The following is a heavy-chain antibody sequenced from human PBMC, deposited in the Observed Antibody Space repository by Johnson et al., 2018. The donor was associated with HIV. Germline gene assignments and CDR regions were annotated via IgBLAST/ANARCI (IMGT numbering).Heavy chain of an antibody. CDR2: ISYDGSNK. CDR3: AKDSDTYYDGSGDACDI. D-gene: IGHD3-10*01. J-gene: IGHJ3*02. V-gene: IGHV3-30*18. Sequence: VQLVESGGGLVQPGGSLRLSCAVSGFTVSSNYMSWVRQAPGKGLEWVAVISYDGSNKYYADYVKGRFTLSRDNSKNTLYLQRNSLRPEDTALYFCAKDSDTYYDGSGDACDIWGQGTMVTVAS. CDR1: GFTVSSNY.